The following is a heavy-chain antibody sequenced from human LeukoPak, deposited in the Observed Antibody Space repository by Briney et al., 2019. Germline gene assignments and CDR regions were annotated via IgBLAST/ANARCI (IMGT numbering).Heavy chain of an antibody. V-gene: IGHV1-3*01. CDR2: INAGNGNT. CDR3: ARVGLKMVRGVLLGY. Sequence: ASVKVSCKASGYTFTGYYMHWVRQAPGQGLEWMGWINAGNGNTKYSQKFQGRVTITRDTSASTAYMELSSLRSKDTAVYYCARVGLKMVRGVLLGYWGQGTLVTVSS. CDR1: GYTFTGYY. J-gene: IGHJ4*02. D-gene: IGHD3-10*01.